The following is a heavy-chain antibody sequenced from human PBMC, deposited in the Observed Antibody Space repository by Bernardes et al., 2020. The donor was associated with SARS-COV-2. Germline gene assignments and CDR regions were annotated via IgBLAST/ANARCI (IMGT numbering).Heavy chain of an antibody. CDR2: IYYSGST. Sequence: SETLSLTCTVSGGSMSSYYWSWIRQPPGKELEWIAYIYYSGSTNYNPSLKSRVTISVDTSKNQFSLKLSSVTAADTAVYYCARGYCSSTSCYRRRDDAFDIWGQGTMVTVSS. V-gene: IGHV4-59*01. J-gene: IGHJ3*02. CDR1: GGSMSSYY. CDR3: ARGYCSSTSCYRRRDDAFDI. D-gene: IGHD2-2*02.